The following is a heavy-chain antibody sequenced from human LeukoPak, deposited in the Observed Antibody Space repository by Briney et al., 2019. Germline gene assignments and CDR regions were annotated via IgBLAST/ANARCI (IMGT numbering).Heavy chain of an antibody. Sequence: PGGSLRLSCAASGFAFSSYSMNWVRQAPGKGLEWVSSISSSSSYIYYADSVKGRFTISRDNAKNSLYLQMNSLRAEDTAVYYCASFCSSTSCYRGGAFDIWGQGTMATVSS. J-gene: IGHJ3*02. CDR3: ASFCSSTSCYRGGAFDI. CDR2: ISSSSSYI. V-gene: IGHV3-21*01. D-gene: IGHD2-2*01. CDR1: GFAFSSYS.